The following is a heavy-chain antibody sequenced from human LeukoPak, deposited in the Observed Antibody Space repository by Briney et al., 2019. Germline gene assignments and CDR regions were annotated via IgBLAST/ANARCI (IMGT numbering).Heavy chain of an antibody. CDR1: GFTFSGSA. CDR2: IRSKANSYAT. Sequence: GGSLRLSCAASGFTFSGSAMHWVRQASGKGLEWVGRIRSKANSYATAYAASVKGRFTISRDDSKNTAYLQMNSLKTEDTAVYYCTLYNWNYTGNFDYWGQGTLVTVSS. CDR3: TLYNWNYTGNFDY. V-gene: IGHV3-73*01. J-gene: IGHJ4*02. D-gene: IGHD1-7*01.